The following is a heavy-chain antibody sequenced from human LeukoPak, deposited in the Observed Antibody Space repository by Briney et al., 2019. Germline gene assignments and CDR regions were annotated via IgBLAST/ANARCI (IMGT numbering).Heavy chain of an antibody. V-gene: IGHV3-33*01. CDR3: ARGLSGSGSDCCPFKY. Sequence: GGSLRLSCAASGFTFSSYGMHWVRQAPGKGLEWVAVIWYDGSNKYYADSVKGRFTISRDNSKNTLYLQMNSLRAEDTAVYYCARGLSGSGSDCCPFKYWGQGILVTVPS. J-gene: IGHJ4*02. D-gene: IGHD2-21*02. CDR2: IWYDGSNK. CDR1: GFTFSSYG.